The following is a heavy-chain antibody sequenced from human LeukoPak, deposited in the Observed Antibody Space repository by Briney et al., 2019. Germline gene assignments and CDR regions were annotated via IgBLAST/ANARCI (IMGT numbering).Heavy chain of an antibody. CDR1: GFTFSSYA. Sequence: GGSLRLSCAASGFTFSSYAMSWVRQAPGKGLEWVSVIFGDSKEIHYADSVKGRFTISRDNSKNTLFLQMNSLRSEDTAVYYCANYVQRLAPSDYWGQGTLVTVSS. CDR2: IFGDSKEI. J-gene: IGHJ4*02. CDR3: ANYVQRLAPSDY. V-gene: IGHV3-23*01. D-gene: IGHD3-10*02.